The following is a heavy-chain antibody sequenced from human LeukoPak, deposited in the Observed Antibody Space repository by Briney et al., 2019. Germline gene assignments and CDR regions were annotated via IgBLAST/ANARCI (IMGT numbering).Heavy chain of an antibody. Sequence: PGGSLRLSCAASGFTFSSYWVHWVRQAPGKGLEWVSYISSSGSTIYYADSVRGRFTISRDNAKNSLYLQMNSLRAEDTAVYYCARGGLKNWGYSYFDYWGQGTLVTVSS. D-gene: IGHD7-27*01. CDR2: ISSSGSTI. CDR1: GFTFSSYW. V-gene: IGHV3-48*04. J-gene: IGHJ4*02. CDR3: ARGGLKNWGYSYFDY.